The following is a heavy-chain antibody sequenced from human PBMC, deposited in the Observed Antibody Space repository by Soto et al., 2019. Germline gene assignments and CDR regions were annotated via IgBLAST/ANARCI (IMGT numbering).Heavy chain of an antibody. D-gene: IGHD6-13*01. Sequence: EVQLVESGGGLVQPGGSLRLSCAASGFTFSSYEMNWVRQAPGKGLEWVSYISSSGSTIYYAVSVKGRFTISRDNAKNSLYLQMNSLRAEDTAVYYCARDVGWIAAAGTWYYYGMDVWGQGTTVTVSS. V-gene: IGHV3-48*03. J-gene: IGHJ6*02. CDR3: ARDVGWIAAAGTWYYYGMDV. CDR2: ISSSGSTI. CDR1: GFTFSSYE.